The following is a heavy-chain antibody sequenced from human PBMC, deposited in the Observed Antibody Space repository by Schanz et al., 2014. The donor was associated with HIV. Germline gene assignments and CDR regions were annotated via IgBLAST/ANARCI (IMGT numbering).Heavy chain of an antibody. D-gene: IGHD4-4*01. CDR2: INHSGST. CDR1: GGSISSADYS. J-gene: IGHJ6*02. V-gene: IGHV4-30-2*01. CDR3: ARDIPRDTVTRYYGMDV. Sequence: QLQLQESGSGLVKPSQTLSLTCAVSGGSISSADYSWSWIRQPPGKGLEWIGEINHSGSTNYNPSLKSRVTISVDTSKNQFSLKLSSVTAADTAVYYCARDIPRDTVTRYYGMDVWGQGTTVTVSS.